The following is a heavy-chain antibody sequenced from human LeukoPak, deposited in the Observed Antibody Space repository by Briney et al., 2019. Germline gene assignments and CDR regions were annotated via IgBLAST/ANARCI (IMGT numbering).Heavy chain of an antibody. CDR1: GGSISSSNW. D-gene: IGHD4/OR15-4a*01. V-gene: IGHV4-4*02. J-gene: IGHJ4*02. Sequence: PSETLSLTCAVSGGSISSSNWWSWVRQSPGKGLEWIGEIYHSGTTNYNPSLKSRVTISVDTSKNQFSLRLNSVTTADTAVYYCARMGAIAGASANPDYWGQGTLVTVSS. CDR3: ARMGAIAGASANPDY. CDR2: IYHSGTT.